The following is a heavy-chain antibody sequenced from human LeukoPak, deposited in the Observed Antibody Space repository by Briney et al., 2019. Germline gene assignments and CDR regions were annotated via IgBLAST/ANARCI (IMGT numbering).Heavy chain of an antibody. CDR1: GFTFSSYW. CDR2: ISSSGSII. J-gene: IGHJ4*02. CDR3: ANLPLVRGVILAVVY. Sequence: GGSLLLSCAASGFTFSSYWMSWGRQPPGKGLEWGSYISSSGSIIYYADSVKGRFTISRANAKNSLNLQMNSLRAEDTAVYYCANLPLVRGVILAVVYWGQGTLVTVSS. V-gene: IGHV3-48*04. D-gene: IGHD3-10*01.